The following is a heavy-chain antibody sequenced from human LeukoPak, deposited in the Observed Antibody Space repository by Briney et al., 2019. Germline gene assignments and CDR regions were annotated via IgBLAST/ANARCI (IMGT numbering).Heavy chain of an antibody. J-gene: IGHJ4*02. D-gene: IGHD1-26*01. CDR2: IRYDGSNK. CDR1: GITFSSYG. CDR3: AKLARELRGDYFDY. V-gene: IGHV3-30*02. Sequence: PGGSLRLSCAASGITFSSYGMHWVRQAPGKGLEWVAFIRYDGSNKYYADSVKGRFTISRDNSKNTLYLQMNSLRAEDTAVYYCAKLARELRGDYFDYWGQGTLVTVSS.